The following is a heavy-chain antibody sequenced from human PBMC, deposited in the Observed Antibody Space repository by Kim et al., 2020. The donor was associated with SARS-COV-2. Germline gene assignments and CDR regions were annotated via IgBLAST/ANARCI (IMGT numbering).Heavy chain of an antibody. D-gene: IGHD3-22*01. CDR2: ISSSGTTI. CDR1: GFTFSDYY. J-gene: IGHJ6*02. Sequence: GGSLRLSCAASGFTFSDYYMSWIRQAPGKGLEWVSYISSSGTTIYYADSVKGRFTISRDNAKNSLYLQMNSLRAEDTAVYYCARDYYDSSAYYYFAYYYYGMDAWGQGTTVTVSS. V-gene: IGHV3-11*04. CDR3: ARDYYDSSAYYYFAYYYYGMDA.